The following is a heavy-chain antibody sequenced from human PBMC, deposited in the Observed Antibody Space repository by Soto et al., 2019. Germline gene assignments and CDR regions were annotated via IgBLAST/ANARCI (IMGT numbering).Heavy chain of an antibody. CDR2: IIPIFGTA. J-gene: IGHJ6*02. D-gene: IGHD1-26*01. V-gene: IGHV1-69*13. CDR1: GGTFSSYA. CDR3: ARGGAGATYYYYGMDV. Sequence: SVKVSCKASGGTFSSYAISWVRQAPGQGLEWMGGIIPIFGTANYAQKFEGRVTITADESTSTAYMELSSLRSEDTAVYYCARGGAGATYYYYGMDVWGQGTTVTVSS.